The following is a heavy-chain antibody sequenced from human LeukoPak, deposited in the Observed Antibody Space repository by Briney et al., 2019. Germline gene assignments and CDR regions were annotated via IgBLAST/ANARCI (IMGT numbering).Heavy chain of an antibody. J-gene: IGHJ4*02. Sequence: GESLKISCAASGFTFSSYWMHWVRQAPGKGLVWVSRINSDGRTTTYADSVRGRFTISRDNAKNTLYLQMNSLRAEDTAVYYCAREYSSWFDYWGQGTLVSVSS. V-gene: IGHV3-74*01. CDR1: GFTFSSYW. CDR2: INSDGRTT. D-gene: IGHD6-6*01. CDR3: AREYSSWFDY.